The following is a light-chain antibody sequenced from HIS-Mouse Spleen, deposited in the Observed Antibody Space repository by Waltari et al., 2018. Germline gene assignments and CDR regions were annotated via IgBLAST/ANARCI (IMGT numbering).Light chain of an antibody. CDR2: SNN. CDR3: AAWDDSLNAHV. Sequence: QSVLTQPHSASGTPGQRVTISCSGSSSNIGSNTVNWYQQLPGTAPTLLIYSNNQRPSGVPDRFSGSKSGTSASLAISGLQSEDEADYYCAAWDDSLNAHVFGNGTKVTVL. V-gene: IGLV1-44*01. CDR1: SSNIGSNT. J-gene: IGLJ1*01.